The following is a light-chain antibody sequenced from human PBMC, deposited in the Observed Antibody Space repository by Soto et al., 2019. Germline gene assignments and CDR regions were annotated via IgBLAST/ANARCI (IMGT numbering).Light chain of an antibody. CDR3: QQYGSSLPLT. Sequence: EIVLTQSPGTLSLSPGERATLSCRASQSVSSSYLAWYQQKPGQAPRLLIYGASSRATGIPDRFSGSGSGTDFTLTISRLEPEDFAVYYCQQYGSSLPLTFXGGTKVDIK. CDR2: GAS. J-gene: IGKJ4*01. CDR1: QSVSSSY. V-gene: IGKV3-20*01.